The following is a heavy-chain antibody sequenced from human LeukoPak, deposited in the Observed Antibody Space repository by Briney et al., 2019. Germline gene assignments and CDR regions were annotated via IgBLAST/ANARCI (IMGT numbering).Heavy chain of an antibody. CDR2: INPKSGGT. CDR3: ARDPDDRNGYYPTDY. Sequence: ASVKVSCKASGYTFTGYYMHWVRQAPGQGLERMGWINPKSGGTNYAQRFQGRVTVTRDTSSSTVHMELSRLRSDDTAVYYCARDPDDRNGYYPTDYWGQGTLVTVSS. V-gene: IGHV1-2*02. D-gene: IGHD3-22*01. CDR1: GYTFTGYY. J-gene: IGHJ4*02.